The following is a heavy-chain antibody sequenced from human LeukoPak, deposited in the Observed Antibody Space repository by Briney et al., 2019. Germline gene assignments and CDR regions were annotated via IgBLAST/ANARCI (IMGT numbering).Heavy chain of an antibody. CDR3: TRNYDSSGYTTFGY. CDR2: IYYSGST. J-gene: IGHJ4*02. D-gene: IGHD3-22*01. Sequence: PSETLSLTCTVSGGSISTYYWSWIRQPPGKGLEWIGHIYYSGSTDYNPSLKSRVTKAVDTSKNHFSLKLSSVTAADTAVYYCTRNYDSSGYTTFGYWGRGTLVTVSS. CDR1: GGSISTYY. V-gene: IGHV4-59*01.